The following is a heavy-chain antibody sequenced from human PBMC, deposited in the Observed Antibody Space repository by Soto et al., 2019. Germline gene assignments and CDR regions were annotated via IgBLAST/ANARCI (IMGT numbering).Heavy chain of an antibody. J-gene: IGHJ6*02. Sequence: SSGTPSPTCTLSGGSLRRGGYYLGWVRPPPREGREWIGYIYYSGSTYYNPSLKSRVTISVDTSKNQFSLKLSSVTAADTAVYYCARDLVVVAAPLYYYYGMDVWGQGTTVTVSS. D-gene: IGHD2-15*01. V-gene: IGHV4-31*03. CDR3: ARDLVVVAAPLYYYYGMDV. CDR1: GGSLRRGGYY. CDR2: IYYSGST.